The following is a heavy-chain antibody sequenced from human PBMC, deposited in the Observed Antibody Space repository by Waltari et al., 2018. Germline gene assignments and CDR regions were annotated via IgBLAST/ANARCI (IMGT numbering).Heavy chain of an antibody. D-gene: IGHD3-22*01. CDR2: IIPIFGTA. Sequence: QVQLVQSGAEVKKPGSSVKVSCKASGGTFRSYAIRWVRPAPGHGLEWMGGIIPIFGTANYAQKFQGRVTITADESTSTAYMELSSLRSEDTAVYYCARDRDDSSGYYPNRDAFDIWGQGTMVTVSS. V-gene: IGHV1-69*01. CDR3: ARDRDDSSGYYPNRDAFDI. CDR1: GGTFRSYA. J-gene: IGHJ3*02.